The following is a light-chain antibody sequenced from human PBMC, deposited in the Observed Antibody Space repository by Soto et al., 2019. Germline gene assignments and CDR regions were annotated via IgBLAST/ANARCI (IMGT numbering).Light chain of an antibody. J-gene: IGKJ2*01. CDR2: WPS. Sequence: IVVTQSPDSLAVSLGERATINCKSSQSILHRSKNYLVWYQQKPGQPPKLLIYWPSTRGSGVPDRFSGSGSETDFTLTISSLQAEDVAVYYCQQYHSSPYTFGQGTKLEIK. CDR1: QSILHRSKNY. V-gene: IGKV4-1*01. CDR3: QQYHSSPYT.